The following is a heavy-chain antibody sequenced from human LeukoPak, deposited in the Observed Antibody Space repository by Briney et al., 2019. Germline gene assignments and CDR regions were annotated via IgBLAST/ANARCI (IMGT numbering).Heavy chain of an antibody. CDR2: LSSSGSAF. J-gene: IGHJ4*02. V-gene: IGHV3-48*03. CDR1: GFTFRSYE. CDR3: AREDDFWSGPFDY. Sequence: GGSLRLSCEDSGFTFRSYEMNWVRQAPGKGLEWIAYLSSSGSAFSYADSVKGRFTIARDNAKNSVYLEMNSLRADDTAVYYCAREDDFWSGPFDYWGQGTLVTVSS. D-gene: IGHD3-3*01.